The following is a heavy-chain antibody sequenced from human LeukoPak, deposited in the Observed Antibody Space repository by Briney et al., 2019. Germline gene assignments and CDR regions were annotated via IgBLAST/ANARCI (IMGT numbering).Heavy chain of an antibody. D-gene: IGHD2-15*01. CDR1: GFTFSSYW. Sequence: GGSLRLSCAASGFTFSSYWMSWVRQAPGKGLEWVANIKQDGSEKYYVDSVKGRFTISRDNAKNSLYLQMNSVRAEDTAVYYCARDPGYCSGGSCYRGYFDYWGQGTLVTVSS. CDR2: IKQDGSEK. V-gene: IGHV3-7*01. J-gene: IGHJ4*02. CDR3: ARDPGYCSGGSCYRGYFDY.